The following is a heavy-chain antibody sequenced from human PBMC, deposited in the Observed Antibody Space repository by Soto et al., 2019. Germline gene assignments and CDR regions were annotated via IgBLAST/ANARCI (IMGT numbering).Heavy chain of an antibody. CDR2: IYPGDSDT. Sequence: PGESLKISCKGSGYSFTSYWIGWMRQMPGKGLEWMGIIYPGDSDTRYSPSFQGQVTISADKSISTAYLQWSSLKASDTAMYYCARRGGEYSYASTSYYYYGMDVWGQGTTVTVSS. J-gene: IGHJ6*02. CDR3: ARRGGEYSYASTSYYYYGMDV. V-gene: IGHV5-51*01. CDR1: GYSFTSYW. D-gene: IGHD5-18*01.